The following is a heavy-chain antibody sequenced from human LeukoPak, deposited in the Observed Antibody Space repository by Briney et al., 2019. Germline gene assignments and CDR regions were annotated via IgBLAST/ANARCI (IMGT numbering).Heavy chain of an antibody. CDR1: GFTFTSSA. CDR2: IVVGSGNT. D-gene: IGHD3-3*01. V-gene: IGHV1-58*01. Sequence: SVKVSCKASGFTFTSSAVQWVRQARGQRLEWIGWIVVGSGNTNYAQKFQERVTMTRDTSISTAYMELSRLRSDDTAVYYCARAPKPFLGVAHLRYYYMDVWGKGTTVTVSS. CDR3: ARAPKPFLGVAHLRYYYMDV. J-gene: IGHJ6*03.